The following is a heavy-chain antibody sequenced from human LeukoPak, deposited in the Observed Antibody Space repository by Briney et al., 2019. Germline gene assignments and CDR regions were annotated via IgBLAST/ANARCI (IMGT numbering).Heavy chain of an antibody. CDR2: IWYDGSNK. Sequence: GGSLRLSCAASGFTFSSYGMHLVRQAPGKGLEWVAVIWYDGSNKYYADSVKGRFTISRDNSKNTLYLQMNSLRADDTAVYYCAKEVDQWGQGTLVTVSS. CDR3: AKEVDQ. J-gene: IGHJ4*02. V-gene: IGHV3-33*06. CDR1: GFTFSSYG.